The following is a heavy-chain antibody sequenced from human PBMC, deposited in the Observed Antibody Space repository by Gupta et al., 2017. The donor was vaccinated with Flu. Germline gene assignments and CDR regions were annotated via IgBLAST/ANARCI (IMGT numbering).Heavy chain of an antibody. V-gene: IGHV4-59*01. D-gene: IGHD4-17*01. CDR2: IYYSGAT. Sequence: RWIRQPPGKGLEWIGYIYYSGATNYNPSLKMRLTISIDTSKSQFSLKLTSVTAADTAVYYCAGGGNYGLFDYCGQGALVTVSS. CDR3: AGGGNYGLFDY. J-gene: IGHJ4*02.